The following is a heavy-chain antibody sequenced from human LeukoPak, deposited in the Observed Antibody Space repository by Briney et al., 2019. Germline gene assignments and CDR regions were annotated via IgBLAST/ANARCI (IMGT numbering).Heavy chain of an antibody. D-gene: IGHD2-2*01. J-gene: IGHJ4*02. CDR3: ARSPPSSWSSSSPFDY. CDR1: GGSISSSSYY. CDR2: IYYSGST. V-gene: IGHV4-39*01. Sequence: SETLSLTCTVSGGSISSSSYYWGWIRQPPGKGLECIGSIYYSGSTYYNPSLKSRVTISVDTSKNQFSLKLSSVTAADTAVYYCARSPPSSWSSSSPFDYWGQGTLVTVSS.